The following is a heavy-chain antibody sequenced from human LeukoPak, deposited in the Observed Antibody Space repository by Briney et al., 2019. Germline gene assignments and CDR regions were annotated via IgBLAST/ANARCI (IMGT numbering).Heavy chain of an antibody. D-gene: IGHD3-22*01. CDR3: AKPPPGFRTERITMIVAFDY. V-gene: IGHV3-23*01. J-gene: IGHJ4*02. Sequence: GGSLRLSCAASGFTFSSYAMSWVRQAPGKGLEWVSAISGSGGSTYYADSVKGRFTISRANSKNTLYLPMNSLRAEDTAVYYCAKPPPGFRTERITMIVAFDYWGQGTLVTVSS. CDR1: GFTFSSYA. CDR2: ISGSGGST.